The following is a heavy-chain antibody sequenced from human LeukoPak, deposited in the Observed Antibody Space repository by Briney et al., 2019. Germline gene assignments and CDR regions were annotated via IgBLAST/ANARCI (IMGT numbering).Heavy chain of an antibody. CDR3: ARVRRPIVVVPAAIYYYYCMDV. CDR2: INHSGST. J-gene: IGHJ6*03. D-gene: IGHD2-2*02. CDR1: GGSFSGHY. V-gene: IGHV4-34*01. Sequence: TSETLSLTCAVYGGSFSGHYWSWIRQPPGKGLEWIGEINHSGSTNYNPSLKSRVTISVDTSKNQFSLKLSSVTAADTAVYYCARVRRPIVVVPAAIYYYYCMDVWGKGTTVTVSS.